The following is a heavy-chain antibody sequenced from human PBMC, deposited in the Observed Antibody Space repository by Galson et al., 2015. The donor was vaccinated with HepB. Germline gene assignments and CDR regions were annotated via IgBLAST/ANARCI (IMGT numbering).Heavy chain of an antibody. J-gene: IGHJ4*02. CDR2: INSGSSAI. CDR1: GFTFCSHS. D-gene: IGHD6-6*01. Sequence: SLRLSCAASGFTFCSHSMNWVRQAPGKGLEWVSYINSGSSAIYYADSVRGRFTISRDNARNSLYLQMNSLRDEDTAVYYCARSARRDLDFWGQGTLVTVSS. V-gene: IGHV3-48*02. CDR3: ARSARRDLDF.